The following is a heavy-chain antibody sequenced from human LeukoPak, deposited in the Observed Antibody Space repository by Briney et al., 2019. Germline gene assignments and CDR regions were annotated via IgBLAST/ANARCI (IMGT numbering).Heavy chain of an antibody. Sequence: GGSLRLSCAASGFTFDDYAMHWVRQAPGKGLEWVSGISWNSGSIGYADSVKGRFTISRDNAKNSLYLQMNSLRAEDTALYYCAKVQGYSYHKYYFDYWGQGTLVTVSS. CDR3: AKVQGYSYHKYYFDY. J-gene: IGHJ4*02. D-gene: IGHD5-18*01. CDR1: GFTFDDYA. CDR2: ISWNSGSI. V-gene: IGHV3-9*01.